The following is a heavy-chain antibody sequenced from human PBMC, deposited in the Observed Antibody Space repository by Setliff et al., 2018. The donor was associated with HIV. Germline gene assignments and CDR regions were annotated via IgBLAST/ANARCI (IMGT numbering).Heavy chain of an antibody. CDR2: ISPNFGTA. CDR1: GYTFTTYG. J-gene: IGHJ6*02. CDR3: ARLGSGWSDSYYYAMDV. D-gene: IGHD6-19*01. Sequence: GASVKVSCKASGYTFTTYGISWVRQAPGHGLEWMGWISPNFGTANYAQNFQDRVTMTIDTSTSRAYMELRSLRSDDTAVYFCARLGSGWSDSYYYAMDVWGQGTTVTVSS. V-gene: IGHV1-18*04.